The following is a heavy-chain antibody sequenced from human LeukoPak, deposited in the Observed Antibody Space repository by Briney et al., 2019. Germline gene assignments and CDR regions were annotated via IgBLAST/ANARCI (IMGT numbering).Heavy chain of an antibody. J-gene: IGHJ5*02. CDR3: AREYNIVVVPAAIEGMFDP. Sequence: PSETLSLACAVYGGSFSGYYWSWIRQPPGKGLEWIGEINHSGSTNYNPSLKSRVTISVDTSKNQSSLKLSSVTAADTAVYYCAREYNIVVVPAAIEGMFDPWGQGTLVTVSS. CDR1: GGSFSGYY. CDR2: INHSGST. D-gene: IGHD2-2*02. V-gene: IGHV4-34*01.